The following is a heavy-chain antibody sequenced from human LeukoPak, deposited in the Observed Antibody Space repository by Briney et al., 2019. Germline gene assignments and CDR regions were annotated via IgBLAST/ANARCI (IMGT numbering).Heavy chain of an antibody. CDR3: ARVYYYDSRGAFDI. V-gene: IGHV1-2*02. D-gene: IGHD3-22*01. Sequence: ASVKVSCKASGYTFTGYYMHWVRQAPGQGLEWMGWINPNSGGTNYAQTFQGRVTMTRDTSISTAYMELSRLRSDDTAVYYCARVYYYDSRGAFDIWGQGTMVTVSS. CDR1: GYTFTGYY. J-gene: IGHJ3*02. CDR2: INPNSGGT.